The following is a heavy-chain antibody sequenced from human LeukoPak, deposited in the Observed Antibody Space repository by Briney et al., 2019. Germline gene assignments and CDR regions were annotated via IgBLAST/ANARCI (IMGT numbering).Heavy chain of an antibody. D-gene: IGHD5-18*01. Sequence: ASVKVSCKASGGTFSSYAISWVRQAPGQGLEWMGGIIPIFGTANYAQKFQGRVTMTEDTSTDTAYMELSSLRSEDTAVYYCATYSYGHRNWGQGTLVTVSS. CDR3: ATYSYGHRN. CDR2: IIPIFGTA. CDR1: GGTFSSYA. V-gene: IGHV1-69*06. J-gene: IGHJ4*02.